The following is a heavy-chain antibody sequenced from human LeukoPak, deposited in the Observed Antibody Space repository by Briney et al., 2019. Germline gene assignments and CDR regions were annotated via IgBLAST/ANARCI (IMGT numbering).Heavy chain of an antibody. Sequence: SETLSLTCTVSGGSISSYYWSWIRQPPGKGPEWIGYIYTSGSTNYNPSLKSRVTISVDTSKNQFSLKLSSVTAADTAVYYCARLSGIAARPGWFDPWGQGTLVTVSS. CDR1: GGSISSYY. D-gene: IGHD6-6*01. J-gene: IGHJ5*02. V-gene: IGHV4-4*09. CDR3: ARLSGIAARPGWFDP. CDR2: IYTSGST.